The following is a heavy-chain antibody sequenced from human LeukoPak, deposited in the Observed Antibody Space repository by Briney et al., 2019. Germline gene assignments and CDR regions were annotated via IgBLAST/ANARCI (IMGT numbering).Heavy chain of an antibody. CDR2: ISSSSSYI. V-gene: IGHV3-21*01. CDR1: GFTFSSYS. J-gene: IGHJ6*03. CDR3: ARGTESNYRYYYYYYMDV. D-gene: IGHD4-11*01. Sequence: GGSLRLSCAASGFTFSSYSMNWVRQAPGKGLEWVSSISSSSSYIYYADSVKGRFTISRDNAKNSLYLQVNSLRAEDTAVYYCARGTESNYRYYYYYYMDVWGKGTTVTVSS.